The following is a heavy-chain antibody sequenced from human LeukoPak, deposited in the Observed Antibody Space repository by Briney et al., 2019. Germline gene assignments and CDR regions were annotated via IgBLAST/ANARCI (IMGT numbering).Heavy chain of an antibody. V-gene: IGHV1-18*01. J-gene: IGHJ1*01. Sequence: GASVKVSCKASGYIFTSYGISWVRQAPGQGLEWMGWISAYNGNTNYAQKLRGRVTMTTDTSTSTAYMELRSLRSDDTAVYYCARTYCSSTSCSSEYFQHWGQGTPVTVSP. CDR2: ISAYNGNT. CDR3: ARTYCSSTSCSSEYFQH. CDR1: GYIFTSYG. D-gene: IGHD2-2*01.